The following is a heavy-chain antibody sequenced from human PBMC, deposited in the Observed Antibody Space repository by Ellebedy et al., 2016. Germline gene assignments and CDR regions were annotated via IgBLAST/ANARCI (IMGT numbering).Heavy chain of an antibody. Sequence: SETLSLTCTVSGGSVGTTHYYWGWVRQPPGKGLEWMGNVFYNGSSFYNPSLKSRLAMSVDTSKNQFSLKLASLTAADTAVYYCARLTIAVVIALPKGYFDLWGRGTLVAVSS. V-gene: IGHV4-39*01. CDR2: VFYNGSS. CDR1: GGSVGTTHYY. J-gene: IGHJ2*01. CDR3: ARLTIAVVIALPKGYFDL. D-gene: IGHD2-21*01.